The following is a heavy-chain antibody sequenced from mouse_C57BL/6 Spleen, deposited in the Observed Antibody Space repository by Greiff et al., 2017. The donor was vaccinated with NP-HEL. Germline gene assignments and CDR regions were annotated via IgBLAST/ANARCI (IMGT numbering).Heavy chain of an antibody. J-gene: IGHJ2*01. V-gene: IGHV1-85*01. D-gene: IGHD2-2*01. CDR2: IYPRDGST. CDR3: ARWGYGDDGLYFDY. Sequence: QVQLQQSGPELVKPGASVKLSCKASGYTFTSYDINWVKQRPGQGLEWIGWIYPRDGSTKYNEKFKGKATLTVDTSSSTAYMELHSLTSEDSAVYFCARWGYGDDGLYFDYWGQGTTLTVSS. CDR1: GYTFTSYD.